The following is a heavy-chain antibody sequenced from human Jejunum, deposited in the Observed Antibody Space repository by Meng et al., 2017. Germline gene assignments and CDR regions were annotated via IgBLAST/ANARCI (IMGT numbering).Heavy chain of an antibody. V-gene: IGHV4-39*07. CDR3: ARDTAGFGP. J-gene: IGHJ5*02. CDR2: IFYSGTT. D-gene: IGHD6-13*01. Sequence: QLQLQGSGPGLVQPSETLSLTCAVSGGSISTAGYYWGWIRQSPGKGLEWIGSIFYSGTTYYNPSLKSRVTISIDTSKNQFSLKMNSVTAADTAVYYCARDTAGFGPWGQGTLVTVSS. CDR1: GGSISTAGYY.